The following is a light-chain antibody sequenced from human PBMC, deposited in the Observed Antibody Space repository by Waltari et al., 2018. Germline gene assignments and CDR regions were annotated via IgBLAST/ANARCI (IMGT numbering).Light chain of an antibody. CDR3: QQRDNWPPLFT. CDR2: NVS. J-gene: IGKJ3*01. V-gene: IGKV3-11*01. CDR1: QSVSGY. Sequence: EIVLTQSPATLSLSPGERATLSCRASQSVSGYLAWYQQKPGQAPSLLIYNVSNRATGIPARFSGTGSGTDFTLTISSLEPEDFAIYYCQQRDNWPPLFTFGPGTKVDFK.